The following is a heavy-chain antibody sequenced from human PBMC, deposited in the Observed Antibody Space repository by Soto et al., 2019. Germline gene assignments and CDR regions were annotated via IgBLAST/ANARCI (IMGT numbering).Heavy chain of an antibody. V-gene: IGHV5-51*01. CDR3: ARRRRPRYCYDSSLGAFDI. D-gene: IGHD3-22*01. J-gene: IGHJ3*02. CDR2: IYPGDSDT. CDR1: GYSFTIYW. Sequence: PGASLKISCKGSGYSFTIYWIGWVRQMPGKGLEWMGIIYPGDSDTRYSPSFQGQVTISADKSISTAYLQWSSLKASDTAMYYCARRRRPRYCYDSSLGAFDIWGQGTMVTVSS.